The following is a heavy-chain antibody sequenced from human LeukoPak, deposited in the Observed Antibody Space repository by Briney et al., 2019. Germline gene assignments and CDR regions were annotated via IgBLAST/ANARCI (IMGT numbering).Heavy chain of an antibody. Sequence: SETLSLTCTVSGGSISSRGYYWSWIRQHPGKGLEWIGYIYYSGSTYYNPSLKSRVTISVDTSKNQFSLKLSSVTAADTAVYYCARGGDSSGYYERTFDYWGQGTLVTVSS. CDR1: GGSISSRGYY. CDR2: IYYSGST. CDR3: ARGGDSSGYYERTFDY. V-gene: IGHV4-31*03. J-gene: IGHJ4*02. D-gene: IGHD3-22*01.